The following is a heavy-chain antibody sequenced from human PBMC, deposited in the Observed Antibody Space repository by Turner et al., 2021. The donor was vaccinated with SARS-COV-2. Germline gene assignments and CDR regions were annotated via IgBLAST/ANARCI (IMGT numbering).Heavy chain of an antibody. D-gene: IGHD3-22*01. CDR3: AGVGSAVVPYDYSGVDV. V-gene: IGHV1-69*01. CDR1: GGTFSSDA. CDR2: IIPIFGTT. J-gene: IGHJ6*02. Sequence: QVQLAQSAAVVKKPGSSVEVSCTASGGTFSSDALSWVRQAPGQGLEWMGVIIPIFGTTTYSQKFQDSVTITSDESSSTAYSVLSSLRSEATAVDYCAGVGSAVVPYDYSGVDVWGQGTMVTVSS.